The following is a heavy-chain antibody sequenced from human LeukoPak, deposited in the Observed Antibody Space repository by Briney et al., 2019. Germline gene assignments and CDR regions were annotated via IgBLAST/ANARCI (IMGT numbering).Heavy chain of an antibody. D-gene: IGHD6-19*01. CDR2: VSGGGDIT. V-gene: IGHV3-48*03. CDR1: GFTVSSNY. Sequence: PGGSLRLSCVASGFTVSSNYMIWVRQAPGKGLEWISYVSGGGDITDYADSVKGRFTISRDNAKNLLYLQMNSLRVDDTAFYYCARDRITVTGAYNWFDPWGQGTLVTVSS. J-gene: IGHJ5*02. CDR3: ARDRITVTGAYNWFDP.